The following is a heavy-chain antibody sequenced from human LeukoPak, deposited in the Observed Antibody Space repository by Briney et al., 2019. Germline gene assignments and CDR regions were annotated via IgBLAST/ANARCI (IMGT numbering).Heavy chain of an antibody. CDR2: IYPGDSDP. CDR1: GYSFTSYW. Sequence: GESLKISCTGSGYSFTSYWIGWVRQMPGKGLEWMGIIYPGDSDPRYSPSFQGQVTISADKSISTAYLQWSSLKASDTAMYYCARQRDYYGSGSPFDYWGQGTLVTVSS. D-gene: IGHD3-10*01. J-gene: IGHJ4*02. CDR3: ARQRDYYGSGSPFDY. V-gene: IGHV5-51*01.